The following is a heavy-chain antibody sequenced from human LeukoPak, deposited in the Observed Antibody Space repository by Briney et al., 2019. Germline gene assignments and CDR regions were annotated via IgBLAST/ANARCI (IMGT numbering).Heavy chain of an antibody. D-gene: IGHD2-15*01. J-gene: IGHJ5*02. CDR3: ARDNCSGGSCYRRVLNWFDP. V-gene: IGHV4-39*07. CDR2: IYYSGSA. Sequence: PSETLSLTCTVSGGSISSSSYYWGWIRQPPGKGLEWIGSIYYSGSAYYNPSLKSRVTISVDTSKNQFSLKLSSVTAADTAVYYCARDNCSGGSCYRRVLNWFDPWGQGTLVTVSS. CDR1: GGSISSSSYY.